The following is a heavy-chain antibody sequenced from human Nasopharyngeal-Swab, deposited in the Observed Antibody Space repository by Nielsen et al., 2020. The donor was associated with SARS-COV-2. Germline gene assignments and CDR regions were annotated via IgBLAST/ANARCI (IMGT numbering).Heavy chain of an antibody. CDR1: GFTFSSSS. D-gene: IGHD3-3*01. J-gene: IGHJ6*02. Sequence: LKISCAASGFTFSSSSMNWVRQAPGKGLEWVSSISSSSSYIYYADSVKGRFTISRDNAKNSLYLQMNSLRAEDTAVYYCARDRYYDFWSGYNYYYGMDVWGQGTTVTVSS. V-gene: IGHV3-21*01. CDR2: ISSSSSYI. CDR3: ARDRYYDFWSGYNYYYGMDV.